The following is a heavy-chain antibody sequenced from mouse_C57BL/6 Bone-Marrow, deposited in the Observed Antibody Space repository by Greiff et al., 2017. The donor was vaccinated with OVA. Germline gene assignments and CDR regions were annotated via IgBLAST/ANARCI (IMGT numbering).Heavy chain of an antibody. D-gene: IGHD1-1*01. CDR2: INPSSGYT. J-gene: IGHJ2*01. V-gene: IGHV1-7*01. Sequence: QVQLKQSGAELAKPGASVKLSCKASGYTFTSYWMHWVKQRPGQGLEWIGYINPSSGYTKYNQKFKDKATLTADKSSSTAYMQLSSLTYEDSAVYYCARRSSITTVVAEYYFDYWGQGTTLTVSS. CDR1: GYTFTSYW. CDR3: ARRSSITTVVAEYYFDY.